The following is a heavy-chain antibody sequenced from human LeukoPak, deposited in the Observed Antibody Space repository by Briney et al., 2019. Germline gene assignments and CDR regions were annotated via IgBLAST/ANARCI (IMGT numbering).Heavy chain of an antibody. Sequence: GSLRLSYVVSGFTFSGHGLSWVRQPPGKGLEWVSATSYSGDGAYYADSVRGRFTASRDSSTNTYYLQMDSLRAEDTAVYFCARGGGLDVWGQGATVTVSS. V-gene: IGHV3-23*01. J-gene: IGHJ6*02. CDR1: GFTFSGHG. CDR3: ARGGGLDV. D-gene: IGHD3-16*01. CDR2: TSYSGDGA.